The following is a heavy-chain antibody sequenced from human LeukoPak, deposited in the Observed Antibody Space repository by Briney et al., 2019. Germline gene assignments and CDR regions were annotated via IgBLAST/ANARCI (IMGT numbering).Heavy chain of an antibody. CDR1: GFTFSTYW. CDR2: ISGSGGSI. V-gene: IGHV3-23*01. J-gene: IGHJ4*02. CDR3: AKSWYVPATIDY. Sequence: PGGSLRLSCEASGFTFSTYWMHWVRQPPGKGLEWVSTISGSGGSIYYADSVKGRFTISRDNSKNTLYLQMNSLRAEDTALYYCAKSWYVPATIDYWGQGTLVTVSS. D-gene: IGHD2-2*01.